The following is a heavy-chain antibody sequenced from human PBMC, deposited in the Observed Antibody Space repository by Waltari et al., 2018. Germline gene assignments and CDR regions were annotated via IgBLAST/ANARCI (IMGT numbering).Heavy chain of an antibody. CDR3: ARLPRGSVIIGAFDI. CDR1: GGPFSGFF. Sequence: QVQLHQWGAGLLKPSDTLSLTCAVYGGPFSGFFWSWIRQPPGKGLEWIGEINHGGRTNYNPSLKSRFLISIDTSKNQFSLSLNSVTAADTAIYYCARLPRGSVIIGAFDIWGQGTQVTVSS. CDR2: INHGGRT. D-gene: IGHD3-22*01. V-gene: IGHV4-34*01. J-gene: IGHJ3*02.